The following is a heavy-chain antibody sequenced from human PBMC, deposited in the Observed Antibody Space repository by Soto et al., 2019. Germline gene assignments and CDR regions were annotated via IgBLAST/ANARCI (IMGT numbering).Heavy chain of an antibody. V-gene: IGHV2-5*01. Sequence: KSGPTLVNPTQTLTLTCTFSGLSFTTAGVAVGWIRQTPGGALEWLTLIYYNDDRRFSPSLKTRLTITGDTSKNQVVLSLTNVDPGDTATYFCAHSDGGYEIIYFDFWGQGIPVTVSS. CDR1: GLSFTTAGVA. J-gene: IGHJ4*02. CDR3: AHSDGGYEIIYFDF. CDR2: IYYNDDR. D-gene: IGHD5-12*01.